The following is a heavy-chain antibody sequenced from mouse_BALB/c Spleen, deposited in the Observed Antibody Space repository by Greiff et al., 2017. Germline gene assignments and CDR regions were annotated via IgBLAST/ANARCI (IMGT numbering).Heavy chain of an antibody. D-gene: IGHD1-2*01. Sequence: EVQLQQSGPELVKPGASVKMSCKASGYTFTSYVMHWVKQKPGQGLEWIGYINPYNDGTKYNEKFKGKATLTSDKSSSTAYMELSSLTSEDSAVYYCALYGYNYAMDYWGQGTSVTVSS. J-gene: IGHJ4*01. CDR1: GYTFTSYV. CDR2: INPYNDGT. V-gene: IGHV1-14*01. CDR3: ALYGYNYAMDY.